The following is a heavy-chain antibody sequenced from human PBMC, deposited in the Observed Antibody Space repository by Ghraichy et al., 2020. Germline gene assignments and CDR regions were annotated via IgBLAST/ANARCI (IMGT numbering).Heavy chain of an antibody. D-gene: IGHD3-22*01. CDR1: GGSISSSSYY. CDR2: IYYSGST. J-gene: IGHJ4*02. CDR3: ARQTLAYYYDSSGYYHDY. V-gene: IGHV4-39*01. Sequence: SETLSLTCTVSGGSISSSSYYWGWIRQPPGKGLEWIGSIYYSGSTYYNPSLKSRVTISVDTSKNQFSLKLSSVTAADTAVYYCARQTLAYYYDSSGYYHDYWGQGTLVTVSS.